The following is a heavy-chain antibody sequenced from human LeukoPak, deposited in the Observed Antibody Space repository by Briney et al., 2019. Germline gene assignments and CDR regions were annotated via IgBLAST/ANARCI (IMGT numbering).Heavy chain of an antibody. V-gene: IGHV4-39*01. D-gene: IGHD4-17*01. CDR1: GGSISSSSYY. CDR2: IYYSGST. CDR3: AGLRSLGISARYGDYPYYFDY. J-gene: IGHJ4*02. Sequence: SETLSLTCTVSGGSISSSSYYWGWIRQPPGKGLEWIGSIYYSGSTYYNPSLKSRVTISVDTSKNQFSLKLSSVTAPDTAVYYCAGLRSLGISARYGDYPYYFDYWGQGTLVTVSS.